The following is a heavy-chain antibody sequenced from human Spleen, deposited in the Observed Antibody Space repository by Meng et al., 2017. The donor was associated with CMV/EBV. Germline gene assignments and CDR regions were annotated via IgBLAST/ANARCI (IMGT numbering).Heavy chain of an antibody. J-gene: IGHJ6*02. CDR3: AKDHFQSPYSVPTRDDYYGMDV. CDR1: GFTFSSYG. V-gene: IGHV3-30*02. Sequence: GESLKISCAASGFTFSSYGMHWVRQAPGRGLEWVAFIRSDGVNKFYVDSVKGRFTISRDSSKKTVYLQMNGLRAEDTAVYYCAKDHFQSPYSVPTRDDYYGMDVWGQGTTVTVSS. D-gene: IGHD4-11*01. CDR2: IRSDGVNK.